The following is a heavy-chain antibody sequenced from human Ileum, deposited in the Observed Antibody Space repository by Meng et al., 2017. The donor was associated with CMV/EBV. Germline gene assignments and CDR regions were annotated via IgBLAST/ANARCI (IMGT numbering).Heavy chain of an antibody. Sequence: ASVKVSCKASGYTLAASYMHWGRQAPGQGLEWMGWINHSGGGTKYAQKFQSRVTRTSDASINTAYMELSNLRSDDTAVYFCATLCPCTDCNGADCVGWSQGALVTVAS. D-gene: IGHD2-21*02. CDR1: GYTLAASY. CDR3: ATLCPCTDCNGADCVG. V-gene: IGHV1-2*02. CDR2: INHSGGGT. J-gene: IGHJ4*02.